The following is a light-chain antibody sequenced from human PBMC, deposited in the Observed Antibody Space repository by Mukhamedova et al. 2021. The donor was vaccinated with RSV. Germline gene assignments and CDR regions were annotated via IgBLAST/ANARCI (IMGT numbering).Light chain of an antibody. J-gene: IGLJ2*01. Sequence: CSGDALPKQYAYWYQQKPGQAPVLVIYKDSERPSGIPERFSGSSSGTTVTLTISGVQAEDEADYYCQSAEVFGGGTKLTVL. CDR1: ALPKQY. CDR2: KDS. CDR3: QSAEV. V-gene: IGLV3-25*03.